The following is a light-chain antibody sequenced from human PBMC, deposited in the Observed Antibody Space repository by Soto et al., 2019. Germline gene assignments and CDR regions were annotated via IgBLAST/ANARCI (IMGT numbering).Light chain of an antibody. CDR3: QQYGSSPTWT. CDR2: GAS. CDR1: QSVSSSY. Sequence: EIVLTQSPGTLSLSPGERATLSCRASQSVSSSYLAWYQQKPGQAPRLLIFGASTRATGIPDRFSGSGSGTDFTLTINRLEPEDFAVYYSQQYGSSPTWTLGQGTKVDIK. J-gene: IGKJ1*01. V-gene: IGKV3-20*01.